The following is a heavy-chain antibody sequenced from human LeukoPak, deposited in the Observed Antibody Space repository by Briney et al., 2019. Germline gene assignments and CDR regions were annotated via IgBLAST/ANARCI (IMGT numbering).Heavy chain of an antibody. V-gene: IGHV3-30*02. Sequence: GGSLRLSCAASGFTFSSYGMHWVRQAPGKGLEWVAFIRYDGSNKYYADSVKGRFTISRDNSKNTLYLQMNSLRAEDTAVYYCAKDGPTDSSGYYPGHWGQGTLVTVSS. CDR3: AKDGPTDSSGYYPGH. CDR1: GFTFSSYG. CDR2: IRYDGSNK. D-gene: IGHD3-22*01. J-gene: IGHJ4*02.